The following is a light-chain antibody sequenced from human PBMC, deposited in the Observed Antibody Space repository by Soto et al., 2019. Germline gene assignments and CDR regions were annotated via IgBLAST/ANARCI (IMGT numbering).Light chain of an antibody. V-gene: IGKV1-27*01. CDR1: QDIRNF. Sequence: DIQMTQSPTSLSASVGDRVTITCRASQDIRNFVAWYQQKPGKAPKLLIYAASTLQSGVPSRFSGSGSGTDFTLTSNRLQAEDVATYSCQKYSSVPVFGPGTKVEIK. CDR2: AAS. CDR3: QKYSSVPV. J-gene: IGKJ3*01.